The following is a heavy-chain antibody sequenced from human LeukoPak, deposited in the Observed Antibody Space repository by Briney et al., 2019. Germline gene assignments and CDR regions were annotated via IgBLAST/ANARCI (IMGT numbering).Heavy chain of an antibody. CDR3: ASGGNWGFLRIDY. CDR2: IYTSGST. V-gene: IGHV4-61*02. Sequence: SQTLSLTCTVSGGSISSGSYYWSWIRQPAGKGLEWIGRIYTSGSTNYNPSLKSRVTISVDTSKNQFSLKLSSVTAADTAVYYCASGGNWGFLRIDYWGQGTLVTVSS. J-gene: IGHJ4*02. D-gene: IGHD7-27*01. CDR1: GGSISSGSYY.